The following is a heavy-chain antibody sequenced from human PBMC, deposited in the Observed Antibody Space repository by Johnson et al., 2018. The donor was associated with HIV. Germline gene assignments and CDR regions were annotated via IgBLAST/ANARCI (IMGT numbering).Heavy chain of an antibody. Sequence: VQLVESGGGLVKPGGSLRLSCAASGFTVSSNYMSWVRQAPGKGLEWVSVIYSGGSTYYADSVKGRFTISRDNSKNTLYLQMNSLRAEDTAVYYCARDRSGNDAFDIWGQGTMVTVSS. J-gene: IGHJ3*02. D-gene: IGHD1-26*01. CDR1: GFTVSSNY. CDR3: ARDRSGNDAFDI. V-gene: IGHV3-66*02. CDR2: IYSGGST.